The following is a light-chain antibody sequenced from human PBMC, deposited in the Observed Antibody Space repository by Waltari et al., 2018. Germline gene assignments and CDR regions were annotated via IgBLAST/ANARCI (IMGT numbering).Light chain of an antibody. V-gene: IGLV2-11*01. CDR2: HVT. CDR3: CSFGGTHTYV. J-gene: IGLJ1*01. Sequence: QSALTQPRSVSGSPGQSVTISCTGTSSDVGGYTYLPWYQQHPGKTPKLIIYHVTERPSGVPDRFSGSKSGNTASLTISGLQVEDEADYYCCSFGGTHTYVFGTGTTVTVL. CDR1: SSDVGGYTY.